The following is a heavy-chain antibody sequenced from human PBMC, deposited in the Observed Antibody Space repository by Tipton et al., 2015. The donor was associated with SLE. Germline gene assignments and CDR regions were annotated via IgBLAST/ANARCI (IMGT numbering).Heavy chain of an antibody. CDR3: ARTPGSWGSAVWLDS. CDR2: MYHSGST. J-gene: IGHJ5*01. Sequence: TLSLTCTVSGFSLNSGYYWGWIRQPPGKGLEWIGSMYHSGSTYYNPSLKSRVTISVDTSKNQFSLNLRSVTTADTAFYYCARTPGSWGSAVWLDSWGRGILVTVSS. D-gene: IGHD3-10*01. V-gene: IGHV4-38-2*02. CDR1: GFSLNSGYY.